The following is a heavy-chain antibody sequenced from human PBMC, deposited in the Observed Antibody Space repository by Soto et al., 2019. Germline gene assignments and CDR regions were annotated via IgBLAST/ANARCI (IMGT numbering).Heavy chain of an antibody. V-gene: IGHV1-8*01. CDR1: GYNFTNFG. J-gene: IGHJ4*02. Sequence: ASVKVSCKAYGYNFTNFGINWVRQAPGQGLEWMGWMNPDSGHAAYAQKFRGRVTLTTSTSTSTVYMERRSLGSEDTAVYYCARRPHCSGGICYYGLDNWGQGTVVTVSS. D-gene: IGHD2-15*01. CDR2: MNPDSGHA. CDR3: ARRPHCSGGICYYGLDN.